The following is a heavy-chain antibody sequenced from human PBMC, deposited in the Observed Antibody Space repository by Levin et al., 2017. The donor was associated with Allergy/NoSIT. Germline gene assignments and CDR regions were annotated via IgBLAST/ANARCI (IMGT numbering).Heavy chain of an antibody. Sequence: GESLKISCAASGFTFSSFGIHWVRQAPGKGLEWVALIWYDGSNKYYADSVKGRFTISRDNSNNTLYLQMNSLRAEDTAVYYCARRYYGLGTYYMDVWGKGTTVTV. J-gene: IGHJ6*03. CDR2: IWYDGSNK. D-gene: IGHD3-10*01. CDR3: ARRYYGLGTYYMDV. V-gene: IGHV3-33*01. CDR1: GFTFSSFG.